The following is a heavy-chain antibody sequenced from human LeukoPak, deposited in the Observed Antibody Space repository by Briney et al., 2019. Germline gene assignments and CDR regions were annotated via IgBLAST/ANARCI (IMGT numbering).Heavy chain of an antibody. V-gene: IGHV3-74*01. CDR3: ARVPVGGYYPFDY. CDR2: INTDGSST. Sequence: GGSLRLSCAASGFTFSSYWMHWVRQAPGKGLVWVSRINTDGSSTSYADSVKGRFTISRDNAKNTLYLQMNSLRAEDTAVYYCARVPVGGYYPFDYWGQGTLVTVSS. D-gene: IGHD3-22*01. J-gene: IGHJ4*02. CDR1: GFTFSSYW.